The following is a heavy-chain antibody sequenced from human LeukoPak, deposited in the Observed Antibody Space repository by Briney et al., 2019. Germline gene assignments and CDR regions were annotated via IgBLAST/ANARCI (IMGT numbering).Heavy chain of an antibody. J-gene: IGHJ4*02. Sequence: SETLSLTCTVSGGSISSGGYYWSWIRQHPGKGLGWIGYIYYSGSTYYNPSLKSRVTISVDTSKNQFSLKLSSVTAADTAVYYCARDSLAPDSGFDYWGQGTLVTVSS. CDR1: GGSISSGGYY. V-gene: IGHV4-31*03. CDR2: IYYSGST. CDR3: ARDSLAPDSGFDY.